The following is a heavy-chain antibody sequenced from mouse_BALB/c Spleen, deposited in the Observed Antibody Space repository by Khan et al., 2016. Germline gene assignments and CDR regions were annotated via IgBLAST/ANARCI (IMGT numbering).Heavy chain of an antibody. CDR3: AREGWLRVDY. J-gene: IGHJ4*01. CDR2: IYPGDGDT. V-gene: IGHV1-87*01. D-gene: IGHD2-2*01. CDR1: GYTFTSYW. Sequence: QVQLQQSGAELARPGASVKLSCKASGYTFTSYWMQWVKQRPGQGLEWIGAIYPGDGDTRYTQKFKGKATLTADKSSSTAYMQLSSLASEDSAVYYCAREGWLRVDYWGQVTSVTVSS.